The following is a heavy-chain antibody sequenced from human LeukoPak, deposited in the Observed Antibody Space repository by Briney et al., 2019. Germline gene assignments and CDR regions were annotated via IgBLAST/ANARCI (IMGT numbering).Heavy chain of an antibody. J-gene: IGHJ6*03. CDR3: AKDREYCSTPNYYMDV. V-gene: IGHV3-33*06. Sequence: GRSLRLSCAASGFTFSSYGMHWVRQAPGKGLEWVAVIWYDGSNKYYADSVKGRFTISRDNSKNTLYLQMNSLRAEDTAVYYCAKDREYCSTPNYYMDVWGKGTKVTVSS. D-gene: IGHD2-2*01. CDR1: GFTFSSYG. CDR2: IWYDGSNK.